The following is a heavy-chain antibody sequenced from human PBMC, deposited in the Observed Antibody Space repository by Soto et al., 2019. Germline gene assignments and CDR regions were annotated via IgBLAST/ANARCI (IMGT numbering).Heavy chain of an antibody. J-gene: IGHJ4*02. CDR1: NGSFSDYF. Sequence: XETLSLTCGVYNGSFSDYFWNWIRQPPGKGLEWIGEIKESGFATYNPSLKRRVTMSVDTANNQFSLKVTSVTAADTAVYYCARGKSSGPLYYFDTWGQGTLVTVSS. V-gene: IGHV4-34*01. CDR2: IKESGFA. CDR3: ARGKSSGPLYYFDT. D-gene: IGHD6-19*01.